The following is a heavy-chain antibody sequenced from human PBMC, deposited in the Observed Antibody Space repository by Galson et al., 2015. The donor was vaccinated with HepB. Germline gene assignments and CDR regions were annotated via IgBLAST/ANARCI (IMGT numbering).Heavy chain of an antibody. Sequence: SLRLSCAATGFTFSSYGMHWVRQAPGKGLEWVAVISYDGSKKYYADSVKGRFSISRDNSKNTLHLQVNSLRAEDTAVYYCAKGGFRDGYNPVWYFDLWGRGTLVTVSS. V-gene: IGHV3-30*18. CDR3: AKGGFRDGYNPVWYFDL. J-gene: IGHJ2*01. CDR2: ISYDGSKK. CDR1: GFTFSSYG. D-gene: IGHD5-24*01.